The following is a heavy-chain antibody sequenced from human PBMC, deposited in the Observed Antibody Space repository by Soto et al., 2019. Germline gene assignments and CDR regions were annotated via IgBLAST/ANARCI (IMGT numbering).Heavy chain of an antibody. J-gene: IGHJ5*02. CDR1: GYSFTNND. Sequence: ASVKVSCKASGYSFTNNDVTWVRQATGQGLEWMGWMNPGSGDTGYAQKFQGRVTMTRDISIATAYMELSSLRSDDTAIYYCARMATFGSLNWFDPWGRGALVTVSS. CDR2: MNPGSGDT. CDR3: ARMATFGSLNWFDP. V-gene: IGHV1-8*01. D-gene: IGHD3-16*01.